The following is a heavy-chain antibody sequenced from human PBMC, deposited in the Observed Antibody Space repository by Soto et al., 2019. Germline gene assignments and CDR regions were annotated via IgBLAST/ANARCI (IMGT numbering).Heavy chain of an antibody. CDR2: ISYDGSNK. J-gene: IGHJ3*02. V-gene: IGHV3-30*18. CDR1: GFTFSSYG. D-gene: IGHD3-10*01. Sequence: PGGSLRLSCAASGFTFSSYGMHWFRQAPGKGLEWVAVISYDGSNKYYADSVKGRFTISRDNSKNTLYLQMNSLRAEDTAVYYCAKENHSGAFDIWGQGTMVTVSS. CDR3: AKENHSGAFDI.